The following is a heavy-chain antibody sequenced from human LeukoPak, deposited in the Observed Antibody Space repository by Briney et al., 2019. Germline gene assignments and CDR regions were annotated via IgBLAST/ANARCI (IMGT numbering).Heavy chain of an antibody. CDR3: ARSVRFDYYYGMDV. CDR1: GYTFTSYD. CDR2: MNPNSGNT. Sequence: GASVKVSCKASGYTFTSYDINWVRQATGQGLEWMGWMNPNSGNTGYAQKFQGRVTMTRNTSISTAYMELSSLRSEDTAVYYCARSVRFDYYYGMDVWGQGTTVTVSS. J-gene: IGHJ6*02. V-gene: IGHV1-8*01. D-gene: IGHD3-16*01.